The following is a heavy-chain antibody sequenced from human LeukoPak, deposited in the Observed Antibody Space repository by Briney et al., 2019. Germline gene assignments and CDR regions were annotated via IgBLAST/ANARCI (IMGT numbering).Heavy chain of an antibody. J-gene: IGHJ5*02. D-gene: IGHD6-19*01. CDR2: INSDGSST. V-gene: IGHV3-74*01. Sequence: PGGSLRLSCAASGFTFSGYWMHWVRQAPGKGLVWVSRINSDGSSTTYAHSVKGRFTISRDNAKNTLYLQMNSLRAEDTAVYYCAREDAVAGTQINWFDPWGQGTLVTVSS. CDR3: AREDAVAGTQINWFDP. CDR1: GFTFSGYW.